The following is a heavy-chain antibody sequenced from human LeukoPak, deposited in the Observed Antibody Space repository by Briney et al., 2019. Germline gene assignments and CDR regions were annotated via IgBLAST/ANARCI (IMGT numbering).Heavy chain of an antibody. Sequence: GGSLRLSCSASGFTFSSYAMHWVRQAPGKGLEWVAVISYDGSNKYYADSVKGRFTISRDNSKNTLYLQMNSLRAEDTAVYYCARVSTSDYYYDSSGYYYFDYWGQGTLVTVSS. D-gene: IGHD3-22*01. CDR1: GFTFSSYA. CDR3: ARVSTSDYYYDSSGYYYFDY. J-gene: IGHJ4*02. V-gene: IGHV3-30*04. CDR2: ISYDGSNK.